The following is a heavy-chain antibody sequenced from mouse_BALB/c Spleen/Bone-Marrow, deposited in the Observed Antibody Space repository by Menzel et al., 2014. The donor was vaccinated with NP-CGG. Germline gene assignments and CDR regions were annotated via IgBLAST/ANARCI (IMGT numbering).Heavy chain of an antibody. CDR2: ILPESGST. CDR3: ARRGGWLGYFDV. CDR1: GYTFSSYW. D-gene: IGHD2-3*01. J-gene: IGHJ1*01. V-gene: IGHV1-9*01. Sequence: VKLVESGAELMKPGASVKISCKATGYTFSSYWIEWVKQRPGHGLEWIGEILPESGSTNYNEKFKGKATFTADTSSNTAYMQLSSLTSEDSAVYYCARRGGWLGYFDVWGAGTAVTVSS.